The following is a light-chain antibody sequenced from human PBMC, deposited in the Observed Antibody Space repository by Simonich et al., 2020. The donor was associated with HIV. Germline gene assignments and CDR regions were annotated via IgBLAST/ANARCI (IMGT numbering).Light chain of an antibody. CDR1: QSVSSSY. CDR3: QQYNNWPT. CDR2: GAS. J-gene: IGKJ4*01. V-gene: IGKV3-20*01. Sequence: EIVLTQSPGTLSLSPGERATLSCRASQSVSSSYLAWHQQKPGPAPRLLIYGASSRATGIPDRFSGSGSGADFTLTISRLEPEDFALYYCQQYNNWPTFGGGTKVEI.